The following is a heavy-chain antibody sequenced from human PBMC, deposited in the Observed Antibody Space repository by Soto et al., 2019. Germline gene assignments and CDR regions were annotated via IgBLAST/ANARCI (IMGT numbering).Heavy chain of an antibody. CDR2: ITASGGNT. CDR1: GFTFSSYG. J-gene: IGHJ4*02. V-gene: IGHV3-23*01. Sequence: GGSLRLSCAATGFTFSSYGMSWVRQAPGKGLKWVSGITASGGNTYYADSVRGRFTISRDNSKNTIYLQMNSLRAEDTAVYYCAKVGFYGDYAAAFDYWGQGTLVTVSS. D-gene: IGHD4-17*01. CDR3: AKVGFYGDYAAAFDY.